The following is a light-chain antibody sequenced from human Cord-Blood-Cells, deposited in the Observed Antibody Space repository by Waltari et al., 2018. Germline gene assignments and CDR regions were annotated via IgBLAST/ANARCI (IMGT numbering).Light chain of an antibody. J-gene: IGLJ1*01. CDR3: SSYTSSSTLYV. CDR1: SSEDGGSNY. V-gene: IGLV2-14*03. CDR2: DVS. Sequence: QSALTQPASVSGSPGQSITISCTGTSSEDGGSNYVSWYQQHPGKAPKLMIYDVSNRPSGVSNRFSGSKSGNTASLTISGLQAEDEADYYCSSYTSSSTLYVFGTGTKVTVL.